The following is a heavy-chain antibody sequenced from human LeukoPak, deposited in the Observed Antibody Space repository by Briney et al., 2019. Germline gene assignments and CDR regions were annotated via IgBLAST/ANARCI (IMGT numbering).Heavy chain of an antibody. CDR2: IFYSGST. CDR3: ARRLKTVVAEFYFDY. V-gene: IGHV4-39*01. D-gene: IGHD3-22*01. J-gene: IGHJ4*02. CDR1: GGSISSSSY. Sequence: SETLSLTCTVSGGSISSSSYWGWIRPPPGKRLEWIGSIFYSGSTYYNPSLKSRVTISVDTSKNQFSLKLTSVTAADTAVYYCARRLKTVVAEFYFDYWGQGTLVTVSS.